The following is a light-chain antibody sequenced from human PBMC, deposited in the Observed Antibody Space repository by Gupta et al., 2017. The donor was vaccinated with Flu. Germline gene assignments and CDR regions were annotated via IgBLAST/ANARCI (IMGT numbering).Light chain of an antibody. Sequence: EIVMTQPPASLPVSLGERATINCKSSQSVLYSSNNRNYLAWYQHKPGPPPKLLIYWAYTRESGVPDRCSGSGSGTDFTLTINSLQAEDVAVYYCQQYYSTPFTFGPGTKVDI. J-gene: IGKJ3*01. CDR3: QQYYSTPFT. V-gene: IGKV4-1*01. CDR2: WAY. CDR1: QSVLYSSNNRNY.